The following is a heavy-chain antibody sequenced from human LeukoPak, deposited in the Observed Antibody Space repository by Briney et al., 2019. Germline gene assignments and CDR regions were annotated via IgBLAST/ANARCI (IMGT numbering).Heavy chain of an antibody. J-gene: IGHJ4*02. CDR1: GGSFSGYY. V-gene: IGHV4-34*01. CDR3: ARGKVVITTLYYFDY. D-gene: IGHD3-22*01. Sequence: SETLSLTCAAYGGSFSGYYWSWIRQPPGKGLEWIGEINHSASTNYNPSLKSRVTISVDTSKNQFSLKLSSVTAADTAVYYCARGKVVITTLYYFDYWGQGTLVTVSS. CDR2: INHSAST.